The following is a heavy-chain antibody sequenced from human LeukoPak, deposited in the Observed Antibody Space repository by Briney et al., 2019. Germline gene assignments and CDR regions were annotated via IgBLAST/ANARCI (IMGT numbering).Heavy chain of an antibody. CDR3: ARGRGGYDYVWGSYRWNSYFDY. CDR1: GYSISSGYY. Sequence: SETLSLTCTVSGYSISSGYYWGWIRQPPGKGLEWSGSFFHSGNTYYNPSLKSRVTISVDTSKNQFSLKVTSVTAADTAVYYCARGRGGYDYVWGSYRWNSYFDYWGQGTLVTVSS. D-gene: IGHD3-16*02. CDR2: FFHSGNT. J-gene: IGHJ4*02. V-gene: IGHV4-38-2*02.